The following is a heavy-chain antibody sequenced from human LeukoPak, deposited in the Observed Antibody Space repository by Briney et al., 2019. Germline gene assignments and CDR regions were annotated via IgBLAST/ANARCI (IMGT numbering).Heavy chain of an antibody. D-gene: IGHD6-19*01. Sequence: SETLSLTCTVSGGSISSYYWSWIRQPPGKGLEWIGYIYYSGSTNYNPSLKSRVTMSVDTSKNQFSLKLSSVTAADTAVYYCARAGSGWYFDYWGQGTLVTVSP. CDR1: GGSISSYY. J-gene: IGHJ4*02. CDR3: ARAGSGWYFDY. CDR2: IYYSGST. V-gene: IGHV4-59*01.